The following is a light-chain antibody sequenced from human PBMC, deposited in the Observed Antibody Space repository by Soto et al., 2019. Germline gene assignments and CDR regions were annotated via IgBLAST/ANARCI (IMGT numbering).Light chain of an antibody. CDR2: AAS. CDR3: QQYNIYPLT. V-gene: IGKV1D-16*01. CDR1: QDINSY. Sequence: DVQMTQSTSSLSASVGDRVTITCRASQDINSYLAWYQQKPGNAPKSLIYAASSLQTGVPSRFSGSESGTDFTLTISNLQREDSATYYCQQYNIYPLTVGGGTKVEIK. J-gene: IGKJ4*01.